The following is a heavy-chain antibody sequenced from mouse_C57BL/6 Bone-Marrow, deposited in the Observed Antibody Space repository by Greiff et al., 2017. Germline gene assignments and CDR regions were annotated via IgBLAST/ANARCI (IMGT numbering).Heavy chain of an antibody. CDR3: ARDSGTTLLDY. J-gene: IGHJ2*01. CDR2: IDPSDSYT. CDR1: GYTFTSYW. V-gene: IGHV1-69*01. Sequence: VQLQQPGAELVMPGASVKLSCKASGYTFTSYWMHWVKQRPGQGLEWIGEIDPSDSYTNYNQKFKGKSTLTVDKSSSTAYMQLSSLTSEDSAVYYCARDSGTTLLDYWGQGTTLTVSS. D-gene: IGHD4-1*01.